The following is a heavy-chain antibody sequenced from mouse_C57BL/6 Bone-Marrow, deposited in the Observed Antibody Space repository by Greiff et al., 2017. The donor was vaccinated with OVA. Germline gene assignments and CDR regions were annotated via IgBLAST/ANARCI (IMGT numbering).Heavy chain of an antibody. Sequence: VQLKESGPVLVKPGASVKMSCKASGYTFTDYYMNWVKQSHGKSLEWIGVINPYNGGTSYNQKFKGKATLTVDKSSSTAYMELNSLTSEDSAVYYCAPILRYWYFDVWGTGTTVTVSS. V-gene: IGHV1-19*01. CDR2: INPYNGGT. CDR1: GYTFTDYY. CDR3: APILRYWYFDV. J-gene: IGHJ1*03. D-gene: IGHD1-1*01.